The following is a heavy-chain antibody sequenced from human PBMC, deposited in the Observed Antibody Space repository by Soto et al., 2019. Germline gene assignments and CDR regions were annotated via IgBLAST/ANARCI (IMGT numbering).Heavy chain of an antibody. CDR2: ISGSGGAT. D-gene: IGHD2-21*02. J-gene: IGHJ3*02. V-gene: IGHV3-23*01. CDR3: ATDLDAGDPRAFDI. Sequence: EVQLLESGGGLVQPGGSLRLSCAASRFPFNSYAMSWVRQAPGKGLEWVSAISGSGGATYYAGSVKGRFTISRDNSKDTLYLQMTSLRVEDTAIYHCATDLDAGDPRAFDIWGQGTMVTVSS. CDR1: RFPFNSYA.